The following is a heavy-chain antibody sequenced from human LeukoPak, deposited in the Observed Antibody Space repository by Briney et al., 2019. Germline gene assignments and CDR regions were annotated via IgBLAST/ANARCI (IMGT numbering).Heavy chain of an antibody. V-gene: IGHV4-39*01. Sequence: SGTLSLTCTVSGGSISSNNYYWGWIRQPPGTGLEWVGSIYYSGSVSTYYDPSLKSRVTISVDTSKNQFSLKLSSVTAADTAVYYCARRRYSSGYIDYWGQGTLVTVSS. J-gene: IGHJ4*02. CDR2: IYYSGSVST. D-gene: IGHD6-25*01. CDR1: GGSISSNNYY. CDR3: ARRRYSSGYIDY.